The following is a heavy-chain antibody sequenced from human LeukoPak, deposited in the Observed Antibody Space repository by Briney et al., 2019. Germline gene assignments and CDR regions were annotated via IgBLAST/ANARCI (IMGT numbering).Heavy chain of an antibody. CDR3: ARVTIAAGEGDAFDI. D-gene: IGHD6-25*01. J-gene: IGHJ3*02. V-gene: IGHV4-4*07. CDR1: GGSISANY. Sequence: PSETLSLTCTVSGGSISANYWIWMRQPAGKGLEYIGRIYSSGSTNYNPSLKSRVTMSVDTSKNQFSLKLSSVTAADTAVYYCARVTIAAGEGDAFDIWGQGTMVTVSS. CDR2: IYSSGST.